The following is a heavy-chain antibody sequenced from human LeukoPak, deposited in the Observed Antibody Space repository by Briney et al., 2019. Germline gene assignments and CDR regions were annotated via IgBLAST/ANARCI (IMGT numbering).Heavy chain of an antibody. CDR3: ARGRFYDILTGYNDY. CDR1: GFTFSSYA. J-gene: IGHJ4*02. CDR2: ISYDGSNK. D-gene: IGHD3-9*01. V-gene: IGHV3-30*04. Sequence: GRSLRLSCAASGFTFSSYAMHWVRQAPGKGLEWVAVISYDGSNKYYADSVKGRFTISRDNSKNTLCLQMNSLRAEDTAVYYCARGRFYDILTGYNDYWGQGTLVTVSS.